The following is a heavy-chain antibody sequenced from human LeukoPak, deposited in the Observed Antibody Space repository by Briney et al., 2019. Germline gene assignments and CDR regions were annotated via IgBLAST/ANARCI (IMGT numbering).Heavy chain of an antibody. Sequence: GRSLRLSCAASGFTFSSYGMHWVRQAPGKGLEWVAVISYDGSNKYYADSVKGRFTISRDNSKNTLYLQINSLRAEDTAVYYCARTRPVVPAAPPTFDYWGQGTLVTVSS. V-gene: IGHV3-30*03. J-gene: IGHJ4*02. CDR3: ARTRPVVPAAPPTFDY. CDR2: ISYDGSNK. CDR1: GFTFSSYG. D-gene: IGHD2-2*01.